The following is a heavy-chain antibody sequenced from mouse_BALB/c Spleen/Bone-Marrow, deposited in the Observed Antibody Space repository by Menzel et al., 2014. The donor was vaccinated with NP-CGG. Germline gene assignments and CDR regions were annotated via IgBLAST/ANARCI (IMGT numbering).Heavy chain of an antibody. V-gene: IGHV3-5*02. D-gene: IGHD2-1*01. CDR1: DISITTGNYI. Sequence: DVLLQQSGPGLAKPSQTVSLTCTVTDISITTGNYIWSWIRQFPGNKLELIGSMYYRETIAYNPSLTIQTTITIHTSNNKFFLEMNSLTAEDTATYCCARLYGNYFDYWGQGTTLTVTS. J-gene: IGHJ2*01. CDR2: MYYRETI. CDR3: ARLYGNYFDY.